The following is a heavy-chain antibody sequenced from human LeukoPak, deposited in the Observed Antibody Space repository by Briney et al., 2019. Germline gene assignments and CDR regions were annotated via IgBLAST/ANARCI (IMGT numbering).Heavy chain of an antibody. D-gene: IGHD3-22*01. CDR1: GYTFTGQH. J-gene: IGHJ5*02. Sequence: ASVKVSCKASGYTFTGQHMHWVRQAPGQGLEWMGWINPNSGGTKYAQKFQGRVTMTRDTSISTAYMELTSLRSDDTAVYYCARDGDSSGYPASSSSRLDPWGQGTLVTVPS. V-gene: IGHV1-2*02. CDR2: INPNSGGT. CDR3: ARDGDSSGYPASSSSRLDP.